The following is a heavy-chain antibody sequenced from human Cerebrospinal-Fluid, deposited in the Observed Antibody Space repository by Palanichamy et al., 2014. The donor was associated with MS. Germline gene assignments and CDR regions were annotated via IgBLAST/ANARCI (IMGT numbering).Heavy chain of an antibody. Sequence: EVLLVESGGGLVQPGGSLRLSCTASGFTFSSYWMTWVRQAPGKGLEWVANIKEDGTEKHYVGSVKGRFTISRDNANDSLHLQMNSLRVEDTAVYYCVREGSLASYFDYWGQGTPVTVSS. D-gene: IGHD3-10*01. CDR1: GFTFSSYW. CDR2: IKEDGTEK. J-gene: IGHJ4*02. CDR3: VREGSLASYFDY. V-gene: IGHV3-7*01.